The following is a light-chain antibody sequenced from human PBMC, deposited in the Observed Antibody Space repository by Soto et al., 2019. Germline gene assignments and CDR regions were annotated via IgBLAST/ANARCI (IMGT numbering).Light chain of an antibody. Sequence: QHVLTQSPSASASLRASVKLTCTLSSGHSSYAIAWHQQQPEKGPRYLMKLNSDGSHNKGDGIPDRFSGSSSGAERYLTISSLQSEDEADYYCQTWGTGIRVFGGGTKLTVL. CDR1: SGHSSYA. CDR3: QTWGTGIRV. V-gene: IGLV4-69*01. CDR2: LNSDGSH. J-gene: IGLJ3*02.